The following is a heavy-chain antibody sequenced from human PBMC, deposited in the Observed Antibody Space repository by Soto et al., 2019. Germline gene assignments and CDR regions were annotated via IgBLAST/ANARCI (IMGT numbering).Heavy chain of an antibody. CDR3: ARDPRYLAAAGTFPVSGYYYGMDV. Sequence: GASVKVSCKASGYTFTGYYMHWVRQAPGQGLEWMGWINPNSGGTNYAQKFQGWVTVTRDTSISTAYMELSRLRSDDTAVYYCARDPRYLAAAGTFPVSGYYYGMDVWGQGTTVTVSS. CDR2: INPNSGGT. CDR1: GYTFTGYY. V-gene: IGHV1-2*04. J-gene: IGHJ6*02. D-gene: IGHD6-13*01.